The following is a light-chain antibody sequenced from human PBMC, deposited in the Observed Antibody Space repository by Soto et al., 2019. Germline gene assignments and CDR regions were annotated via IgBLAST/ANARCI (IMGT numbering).Light chain of an antibody. V-gene: IGLV2-23*01. CDR1: SSDVGSYKP. J-gene: IGLJ2*01. CDR2: EDS. Sequence: QSALTQPASVSGSPGQSSTISCTGTSSDVGSYKPVSWYQQYPGKAPTLIIYEDSERPSGVSNHFSGSKSGNTASLTISGLQVEDEADYYCCSHGGTVFGGGTKLTVL. CDR3: CSHGGTV.